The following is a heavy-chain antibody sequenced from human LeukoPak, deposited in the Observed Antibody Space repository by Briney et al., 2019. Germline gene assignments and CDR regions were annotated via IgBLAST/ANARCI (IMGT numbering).Heavy chain of an antibody. D-gene: IGHD3-22*01. V-gene: IGHV3-30*02. CDR3: AKGVYYDSRVYYFDY. Sequence: PGGSLRLSCAASGFTFSTYGMQWVRQAPGKGLEWVAFIRYDGSDKYYADSVKGRFTISRDNSKNTLYLQMNSLRAEDTAVYYCAKGVYYDSRVYYFDYWGQGTLVTVSS. CDR2: IRYDGSDK. J-gene: IGHJ4*02. CDR1: GFTFSTYG.